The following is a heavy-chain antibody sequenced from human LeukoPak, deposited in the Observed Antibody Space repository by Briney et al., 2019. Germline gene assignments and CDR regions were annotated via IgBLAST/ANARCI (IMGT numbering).Heavy chain of an antibody. Sequence: PSETLSLTCNVSGYSISRNYHWGWIRQPPGKGLEWIGTIYHTGSTYYNPSLKSRVTISVDKSKNQFSLKLSSVTAADTAMYYCARYRGASGYHFDYWGQGTLVTVSS. CDR1: GYSISRNYH. CDR2: IYHTGST. V-gene: IGHV4-38-2*02. J-gene: IGHJ4*02. CDR3: ARYRGASGYHFDY. D-gene: IGHD5-12*01.